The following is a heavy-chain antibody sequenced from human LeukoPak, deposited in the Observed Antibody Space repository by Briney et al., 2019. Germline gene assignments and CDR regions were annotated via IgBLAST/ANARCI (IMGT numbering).Heavy chain of an antibody. Sequence: SETLSLTCTVSGGSISSSSYYWGWIRQPPGKGLEWIGSISYSGSTYYNPSLKSRVTISVDTSKNQFSLKLSSVTAADTAVYYCARHTRTYYYDNSDYYSGAFDIWGQGTMVTVSS. V-gene: IGHV4-39*01. CDR1: GGSISSSSYY. D-gene: IGHD3-22*01. CDR3: ARHTRTYYYDNSDYYSGAFDI. J-gene: IGHJ3*02. CDR2: ISYSGST.